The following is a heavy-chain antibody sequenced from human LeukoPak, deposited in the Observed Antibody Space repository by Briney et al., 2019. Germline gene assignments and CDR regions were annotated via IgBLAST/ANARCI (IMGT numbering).Heavy chain of an antibody. D-gene: IGHD5/OR15-5a*01. CDR2: INHSGST. Sequence: SETLSLTCTVSGGSISSSSYYWGWIRQPPGKGLEWIGEINHSGSTNYNPSLKSRVTISVDTSKNQFSLKLSSVTAADTAVYYCARVLRMRGYYYYYYMDVWGKGTTVTVSS. CDR3: ARVLRMRGYYYYYYMDV. J-gene: IGHJ6*03. CDR1: GGSISSSSYY. V-gene: IGHV4-39*07.